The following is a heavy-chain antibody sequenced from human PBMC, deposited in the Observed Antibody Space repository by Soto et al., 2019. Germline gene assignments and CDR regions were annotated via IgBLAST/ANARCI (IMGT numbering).Heavy chain of an antibody. CDR2: ISYDGSNK. CDR1: GFTFSSYA. D-gene: IGHD3-22*01. V-gene: IGHV3-30-3*01. Sequence: QVQLVESGGGVVQPGRSLRLSCAASGFTFSSYAMHWVRQAPGKGLEWVAVISYDGSNKYYADSVKGRFTISRDNSKNTLYLQMNRLRAEDTAVYYCAREDRDGYFDYWGQGTLVTVSS. CDR3: AREDRDGYFDY. J-gene: IGHJ4*02.